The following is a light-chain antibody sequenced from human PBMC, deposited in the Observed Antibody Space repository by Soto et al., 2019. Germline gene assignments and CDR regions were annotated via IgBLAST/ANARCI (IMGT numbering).Light chain of an antibody. V-gene: IGKV3-20*01. CDR2: GAS. CDR3: QHYVSSPNT. Sequence: EIVLTQSPGTLSLSPGERATLSCRASQSVTSNYLAWYQQTPGQATRLLVYGASSSASGISDRFSGSGSGTDFTLTITSLEPDDFALYYCQHYVSSPNTFGHGTRLEIK. J-gene: IGKJ5*01. CDR1: QSVTSNY.